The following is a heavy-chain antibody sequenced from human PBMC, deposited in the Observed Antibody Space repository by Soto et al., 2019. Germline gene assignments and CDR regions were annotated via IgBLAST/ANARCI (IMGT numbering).Heavy chain of an antibody. J-gene: IGHJ4*02. V-gene: IGHV3-23*01. Sequence: EVQLLESGGSLVQPGGSLRLSCAASGFTFSSYAMNWVRQAPGKGLEWVSVISGSGGSTYYADSVKGRFTISRDNSKNTRYLQMNSLRAEDTAVYYCANRATGTYFDYWGQGTLVTVSS. D-gene: IGHD1-1*01. CDR1: GFTFSSYA. CDR3: ANRATGTYFDY. CDR2: ISGSGGST.